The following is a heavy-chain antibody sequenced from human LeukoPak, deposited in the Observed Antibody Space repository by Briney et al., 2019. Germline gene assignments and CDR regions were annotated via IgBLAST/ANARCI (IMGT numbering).Heavy chain of an antibody. J-gene: IGHJ6*01. V-gene: IGHV1-69*13. Sequence: ASVKVSCKASGGTFSSYAISWVRQAPGQGLEWMGGIIPIFNTANYARKLQGRVTITADESTSTVYMELSSLRSEDTAVYYCARDLTGYYGSGKWYYYAMDVWGQGTTVIVSS. CDR2: IIPIFNTA. CDR1: GGTFSSYA. CDR3: ARDLTGYYGSGKWYYYAMDV. D-gene: IGHD3-10*01.